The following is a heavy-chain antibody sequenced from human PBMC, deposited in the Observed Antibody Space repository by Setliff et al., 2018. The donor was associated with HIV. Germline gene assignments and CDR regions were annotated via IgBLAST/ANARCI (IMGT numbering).Heavy chain of an antibody. CDR1: GGSFSDYY. V-gene: IGHV4-59*10. CDR3: ARGDYGDYADWFDP. J-gene: IGHJ5*02. CDR2: IYTSGST. Sequence: SETLSLTCGIYGGSFSDYYWSWIRQPAGKGLEWIGRIYTSGSTNYNPSLKSRVTISVDTSKNQFSLKLSSVTAADTAVYYCARGDYGDYADWFDPWGQGTLVTVSS. D-gene: IGHD4-17*01.